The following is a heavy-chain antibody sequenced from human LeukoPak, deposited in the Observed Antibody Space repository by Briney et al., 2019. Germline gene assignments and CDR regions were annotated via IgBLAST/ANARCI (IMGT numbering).Heavy chain of an antibody. Sequence: GGSLRLSCAVSGFTFSSYWMSWVRQAPGKGLEWVANIKQDGSEKYYVDSVKGRFTISRDNAKNSLYLQVNSLRAEDTAVYYCARGTTLSYWGQGTLVTVSS. CDR1: GFTFSSYW. J-gene: IGHJ4*02. D-gene: IGHD1-14*01. CDR3: ARGTTLSY. CDR2: IKQDGSEK. V-gene: IGHV3-7*01.